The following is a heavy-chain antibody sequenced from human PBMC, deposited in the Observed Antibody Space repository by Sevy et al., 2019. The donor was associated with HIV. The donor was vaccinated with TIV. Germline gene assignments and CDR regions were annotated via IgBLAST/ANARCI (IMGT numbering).Heavy chain of an antibody. Sequence: QLGGSLRLSCAASGFTFSSYWMSWVRQAPGKGLEWVANIKQDGSEKYYVDSVKGRFTISRDNAKNSLYLQMNSLRAEDTAVYYCARDIAAPTRGYCSGGSCYTLVLFSYGMDVWGQGTTVTVSS. CDR2: IKQDGSEK. J-gene: IGHJ6*02. CDR3: ARDIAAPTRGYCSGGSCYTLVLFSYGMDV. V-gene: IGHV3-7*01. CDR1: GFTFSSYW. D-gene: IGHD2-15*01.